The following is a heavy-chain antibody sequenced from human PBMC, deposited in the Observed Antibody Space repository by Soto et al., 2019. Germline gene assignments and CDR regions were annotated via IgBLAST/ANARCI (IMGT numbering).Heavy chain of an antibody. D-gene: IGHD6-19*01. J-gene: IGHJ4*02. CDR3: AKDTQWLGYDY. Sequence: GGSLRLSCAASGFTFSVASMNWVRQAPGKGLEWVSTISGSGGDTHYADSVKGRFTIARDNPKNTLYMQMNSLRAEDTAVYYCAKDTQWLGYDYWGRGALVTVSS. V-gene: IGHV3-23*01. CDR2: ISGSGGDT. CDR1: GFTFSVAS.